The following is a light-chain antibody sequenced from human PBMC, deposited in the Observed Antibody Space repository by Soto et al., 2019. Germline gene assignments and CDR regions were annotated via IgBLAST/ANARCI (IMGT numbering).Light chain of an antibody. V-gene: IGKV3-11*01. CDR1: QSISNY. CDR2: DTF. CDR3: QQSSDSIT. Sequence: EIVFTHSPATLSFSPVESATLSCRASQSISNYLAWYQQKPGQAPRLLIYDTFNRAPGIPARFSGSGFGTDFTLTISSLETEDFAVYYCQQSSDSITFGQGTRLEIK. J-gene: IGKJ5*01.